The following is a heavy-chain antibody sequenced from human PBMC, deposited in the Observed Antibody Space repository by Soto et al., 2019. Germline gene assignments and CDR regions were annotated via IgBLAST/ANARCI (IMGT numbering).Heavy chain of an antibody. J-gene: IGHJ5*02. Sequence: LRLSCAASGFTFSSYAMSWVRQAPGKGLEWVSGISRTSGSTYYADSVKGRFTISRDNSKNTLYLQMNSLRAEDTAVYYCARTYYYGSGSYPRFDPWGQGTLVTVSS. CDR3: ARTYYYGSGSYPRFDP. V-gene: IGHV3-23*01. CDR2: ISRTSGST. CDR1: GFTFSSYA. D-gene: IGHD3-10*01.